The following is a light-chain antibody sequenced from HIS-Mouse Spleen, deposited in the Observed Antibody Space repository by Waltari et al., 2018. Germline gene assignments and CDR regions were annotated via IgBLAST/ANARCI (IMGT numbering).Light chain of an antibody. CDR3: KQYGSSFT. J-gene: IGKJ3*01. V-gene: IGKV3-20*01. CDR2: GAS. Sequence: EIVLTQSPGTLSLSPGERATLSCRASQSVSSSYLAWYQQKPGQAPRLLIDGASSRATCIPDRFSGSGSGTDFTLTISRLEPEDFAVYYCKQYGSSFTFGPGTKVDIK. CDR1: QSVSSSY.